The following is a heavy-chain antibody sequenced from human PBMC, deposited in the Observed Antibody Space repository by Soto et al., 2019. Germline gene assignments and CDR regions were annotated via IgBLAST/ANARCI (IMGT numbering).Heavy chain of an antibody. CDR2: ISSSSSTI. J-gene: IGHJ4*02. CDR1: GFTFSSYS. Sequence: GGSLRLSCAASGFTFSSYSMNWVRQAPGKGLEWVSYISSSSSTIYYADSVKGRFTISRDNAKNSLYLQMNSLRDEDTAVYYCARVLSYYYDSSGYPDYWGQGTLVTVPQ. V-gene: IGHV3-48*02. D-gene: IGHD3-22*01. CDR3: ARVLSYYYDSSGYPDY.